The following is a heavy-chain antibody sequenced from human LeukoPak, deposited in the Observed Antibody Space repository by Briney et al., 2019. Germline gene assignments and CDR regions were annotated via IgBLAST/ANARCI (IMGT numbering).Heavy chain of an antibody. D-gene: IGHD6-6*01. Sequence: GGSLRLSCAASGFTFSSYAMSWVRQAPGKGLEWVSAISGSGGSTYCADSVKGRFTISRDNSKNTLYLQMNSLRAEDTAVYYCARVGNSSARITPDYYYYYMDVWGKGTTVTVSS. CDR1: GFTFSSYA. V-gene: IGHV3-23*01. CDR2: ISGSGGST. J-gene: IGHJ6*03. CDR3: ARVGNSSARITPDYYYYYMDV.